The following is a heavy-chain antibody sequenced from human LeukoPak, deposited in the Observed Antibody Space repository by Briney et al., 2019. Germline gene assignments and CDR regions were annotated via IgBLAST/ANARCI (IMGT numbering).Heavy chain of an antibody. V-gene: IGHV4-39*07. D-gene: IGHD6-19*01. CDR3: TRDRGQWLVDY. Sequence: SETLSLTCTVSGGSISTSGYYWGWIRQPPRKGLEYFASIDSSGNTYYNPSLRSRVTISADTSKNQFSLKLSSVTAADTAVYYCTRDRGQWLVDYWGQGTLVTVSS. CDR1: GGSISTSGYY. CDR2: IDSSGNT. J-gene: IGHJ4*02.